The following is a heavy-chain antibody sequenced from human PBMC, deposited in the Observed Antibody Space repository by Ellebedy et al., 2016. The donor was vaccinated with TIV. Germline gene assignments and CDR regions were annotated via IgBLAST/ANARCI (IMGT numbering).Heavy chain of an antibody. CDR3: ARARQTELAAAGYSFDY. D-gene: IGHD6-13*01. CDR1: GFTFSDYY. V-gene: IGHV3-11*01. Sequence: GESLKISXAASGFTFSDYYMSWIRQAPGKGLEWVSYISSSGSTIYYADSVKGRFTISRDNAKNSLYLQMNSLRAEDTAVYYCARARQTELAAAGYSFDYWGQGTLVTVSS. J-gene: IGHJ4*02. CDR2: ISSSGSTI.